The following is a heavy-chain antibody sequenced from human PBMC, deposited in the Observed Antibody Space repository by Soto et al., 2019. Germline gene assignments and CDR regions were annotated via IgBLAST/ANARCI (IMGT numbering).Heavy chain of an antibody. J-gene: IGHJ4*02. CDR1: GFTFRSYA. D-gene: IGHD6-6*01. CDR3: AKTDEYSTLYCFDY. CDR2: ISGSGGST. Sequence: PGGSMRLSCAASGFTFRSYAMSWFRQAPGKGLEWVSAISGSGGSTYYADSVKGRFTITRENSKNTLYLQMNGLGAEDTVVYYCAKTDEYSTLYCFDYWGQGTLVTVSS. V-gene: IGHV3-23*01.